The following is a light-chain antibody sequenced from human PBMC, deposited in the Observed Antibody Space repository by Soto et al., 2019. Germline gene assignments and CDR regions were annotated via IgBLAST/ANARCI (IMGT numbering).Light chain of an antibody. Sequence: QSALTQPASVSGSPGQSITISCTGTSSDVGGYNYVSWYQQHPGKAPKLMIYEVSNRPSGVSNRFSGSKSGNTASLTISGLQAEDEADYYCSSYTSSNTLYVFGTRNKVTVL. V-gene: IGLV2-14*01. J-gene: IGLJ1*01. CDR3: SSYTSSNTLYV. CDR1: SSDVGGYNY. CDR2: EVS.